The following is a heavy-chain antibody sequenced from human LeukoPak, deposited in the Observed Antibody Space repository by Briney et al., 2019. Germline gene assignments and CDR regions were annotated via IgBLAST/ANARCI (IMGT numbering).Heavy chain of an antibody. V-gene: IGHV3-21*01. CDR1: GFTFSSYS. CDR3: ARESIIGTTVSYYFDY. D-gene: IGHD1-20*01. Sequence: PGGSLRPSCAASGFTFSSYSMNWVRQAPGKGLEWVSSISSSSTYIYYADSVKGRFTISRDNAKNSLYLQMNSLRAEDTAVYYCARESIIGTTVSYYFDYWAREPWSPSPQ. CDR2: ISSSSTYI. J-gene: IGHJ4*02.